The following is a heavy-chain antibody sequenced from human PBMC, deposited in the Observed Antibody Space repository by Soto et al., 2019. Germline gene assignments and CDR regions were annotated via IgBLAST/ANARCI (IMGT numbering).Heavy chain of an antibody. D-gene: IGHD2-15*01. CDR2: ISYDGSNK. Sequence: QVPLVESGGGVVQPGRSLRLSCAASGFTFSSYAMHWVRQAPGKGLEWVAVISYDGSNKYYADSVKGRFTISRDNSKNTLDRQMNSLRAEDTAVYYCARDGLLGYFDYWGQGTLVTVSS. V-gene: IGHV3-30-3*01. CDR3: ARDGLLGYFDY. J-gene: IGHJ4*02. CDR1: GFTFSSYA.